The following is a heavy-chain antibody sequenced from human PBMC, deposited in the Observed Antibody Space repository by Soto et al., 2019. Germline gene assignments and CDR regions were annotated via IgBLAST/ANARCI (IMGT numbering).Heavy chain of an antibody. Sequence: QVQLVQSGAEVKKPGSSVKVSCKASGGTFSSYAISWVRQAPGQGLEWMGGIIPIFGTANYAQKFQGRVTITADESTSTAYMELSSLRSEDTAVYYCARRNYYDSSENTPGYYYGMDVWGQGTTVTVSS. D-gene: IGHD3-22*01. V-gene: IGHV1-69*01. CDR2: IIPIFGTA. CDR3: ARRNYYDSSENTPGYYYGMDV. CDR1: GGTFSSYA. J-gene: IGHJ6*02.